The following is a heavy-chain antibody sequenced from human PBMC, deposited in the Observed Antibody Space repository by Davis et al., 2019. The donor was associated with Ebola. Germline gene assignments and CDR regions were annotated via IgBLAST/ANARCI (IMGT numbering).Heavy chain of an antibody. V-gene: IGHV3-74*01. CDR2: IDPDGSRV. J-gene: IGHJ6*02. CDR1: GFTFRTYY. CDR3: ATLSYGMDV. Sequence: PGGSLRFSCAASGFTFRTYYMHWVRQVSGKGLAWVSGIDPDGSRVSYADSVKGRFTISRDNAKDTVYLQMNSLRAEDTAEYYCATLSYGMDVWGQGTTVTVSS.